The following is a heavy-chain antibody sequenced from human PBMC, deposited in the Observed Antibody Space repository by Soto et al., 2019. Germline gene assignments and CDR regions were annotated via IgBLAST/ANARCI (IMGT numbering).Heavy chain of an antibody. CDR3: ATSQKGYIWNYFDH. Sequence: PSETLSLTCAVSGASISGSYYYWAWLRQSPGKGPEWIGSVFYTGFTSYNPSLESRVSVSVDTSKSQFSLKLSAVTAADTAVYYCATSQKGYIWNYFDHWGQGALVPVSS. V-gene: IGHV4-39*01. D-gene: IGHD1-20*01. J-gene: IGHJ4*02. CDR1: GASISGSYYY. CDR2: VFYTGFT.